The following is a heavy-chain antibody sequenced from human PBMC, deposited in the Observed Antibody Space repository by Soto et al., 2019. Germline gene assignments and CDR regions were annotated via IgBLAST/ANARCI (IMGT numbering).Heavy chain of an antibody. Sequence: SETLSLTCTVSGGSISSYYWSWIRQPPGKGLEWIGYIYYSGSTNYNPSLKSRVTISVDTSKNQFSLKLSSVTAADTAVYYCARAPRTGSRYYSEPFDYWGQGTLVTVSS. D-gene: IGHD3-3*01. CDR1: GGSISSYY. CDR3: ARAPRTGSRYYSEPFDY. V-gene: IGHV4-59*01. J-gene: IGHJ4*02. CDR2: IYYSGST.